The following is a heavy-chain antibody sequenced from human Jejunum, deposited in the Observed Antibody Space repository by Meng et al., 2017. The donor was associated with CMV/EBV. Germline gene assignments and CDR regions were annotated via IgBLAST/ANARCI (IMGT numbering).Heavy chain of an antibody. Sequence: LTCAGSGASINSDLWWSWVRQPPGKGLEWIGEIYQTGNTKYNPSLRSRVTISMDKSKNQFSLNLSSVTAADTAFYYCAISPNQDPGPWGQGTLVTVSS. CDR3: AISPNQDPGP. D-gene: IGHD1-14*01. CDR2: IYQTGNT. J-gene: IGHJ5*02. CDR1: GASINSDLW. V-gene: IGHV4-4*02.